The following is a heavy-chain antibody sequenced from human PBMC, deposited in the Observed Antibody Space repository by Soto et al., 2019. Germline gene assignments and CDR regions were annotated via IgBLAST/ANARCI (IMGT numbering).Heavy chain of an antibody. D-gene: IGHD2-21*02. J-gene: IGHJ4*02. CDR3: ARDLTAADY. V-gene: IGHV1-46*01. CDR2: INPSGGST. CDR1: GYTFTSYY. Sequence: QVQLMQSGAEVKKPGASVTISCKASGYTFTSYYIHWVRQAPRQGLEWMAIINPSGGSTNYAQKFQGRVTVTGDTSTSTVNMELSSLGSGDPAVYYCARDLTAADYWGQGTLVTVSS.